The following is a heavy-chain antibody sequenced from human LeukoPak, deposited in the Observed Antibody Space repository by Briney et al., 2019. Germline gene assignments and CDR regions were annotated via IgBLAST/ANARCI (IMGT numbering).Heavy chain of an antibody. CDR1: GFTFSSYW. V-gene: IGHV3-7*01. CDR3: ARDRGLRLDYYMDV. J-gene: IGHJ6*03. Sequence: GGSLRLSCAASGFTFSSYWMSWVRQAPGKGLEWVANIKQDGSEKYYVDSVKGRFTISRDNAKNSLYLQMNSLRAEDTAVYYCARDRGLRLDYYMDVWGKGTTVTVSS. CDR2: IKQDGSEK. D-gene: IGHD3-16*01.